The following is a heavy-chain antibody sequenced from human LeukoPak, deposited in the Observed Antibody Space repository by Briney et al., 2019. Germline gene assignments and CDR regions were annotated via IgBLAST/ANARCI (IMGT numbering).Heavy chain of an antibody. J-gene: IGHJ5*02. D-gene: IGHD3-10*01. CDR3: ARDRYYYGSGKTNWFDP. V-gene: IGHV1-2*06. CDR2: INPNSGGT. CDR1: GYTFTGYY. Sequence: ASVKVSCKASGYTFTGYYMHWVRQAPGQGLEWTGRINPNSGGTSYAQKFQGRVTMTRDTPISTAYMELSRLRSDDTAVYYCARDRYYYGSGKTNWFDPWGQGTLVTVSS.